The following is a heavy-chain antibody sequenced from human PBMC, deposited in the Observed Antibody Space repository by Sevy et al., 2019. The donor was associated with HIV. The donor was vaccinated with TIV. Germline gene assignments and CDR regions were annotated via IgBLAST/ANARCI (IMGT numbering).Heavy chain of an antibody. CDR3: ATDACRSLVN. J-gene: IGHJ3*01. CDR1: GFSFSAYW. Sequence: GSLRLSCAASGFSFSAYWMAWVRQAPGKGLEWVANLNQDGSEKYPVDSVKGRFTISRDNAKNALYLQMNSVRVEDTGIYYWATDACRSLVNGGRGTMVTVSS. V-gene: IGHV3-7*01. CDR2: LNQDGSEK. D-gene: IGHD6-6*01.